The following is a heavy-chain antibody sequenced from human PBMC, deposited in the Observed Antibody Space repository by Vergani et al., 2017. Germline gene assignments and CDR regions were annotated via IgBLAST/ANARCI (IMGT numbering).Heavy chain of an antibody. V-gene: IGHV3-66*02. CDR2: IYSGGST. CDR3: ARVSDYSYVDY. Sequence: EVQLVESGGGLVQPGGSLRLSCAASGFTVSSNYMSWVRQAPGKGLEWVSVIYSGGSTYYADSVKGRFTISRDNSKNTLYLQMNSLRAEDTAVYYCARVSDYSYVDYWGQGTLVTVSS. CDR1: GFTVSSNY. J-gene: IGHJ4*02. D-gene: IGHD5-18*01.